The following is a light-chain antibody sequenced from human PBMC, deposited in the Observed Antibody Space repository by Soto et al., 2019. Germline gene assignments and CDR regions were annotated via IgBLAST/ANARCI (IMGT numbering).Light chain of an antibody. J-gene: IGLJ2*01. CDR1: SSDVGGYNY. V-gene: IGLV2-14*01. CDR2: EVS. CDR3: SSYTSSRTPYVV. Sequence: QSALTQPASVSGSPGQSITISCTGTSSDVGGYNYVSWYQQHPGKAPQLMIYEVSNRPSGVSNRFSGSKSGNTASLTISWLQAEYEADYYCSSYTSSRTPYVVFGGGTTLPVL.